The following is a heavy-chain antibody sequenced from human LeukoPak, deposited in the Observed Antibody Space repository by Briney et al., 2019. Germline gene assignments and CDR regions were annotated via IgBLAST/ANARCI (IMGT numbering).Heavy chain of an antibody. V-gene: IGHV3-7*01. Sequence: PGGSLRLSCAAPGLTFTSTWMTWVRKAQGKGLEWVPNIKPDGSEKYYVDSVKGRFTISRDNAKNSLYLQMNSLRAEDTAVYYCARGGAGHSSGWYASYYWGQGTLVTVSS. CDR3: ARGGAGHSSGWYASYY. D-gene: IGHD6-19*01. CDR2: IKPDGSEK. J-gene: IGHJ4*02. CDR1: GLTFTSTW.